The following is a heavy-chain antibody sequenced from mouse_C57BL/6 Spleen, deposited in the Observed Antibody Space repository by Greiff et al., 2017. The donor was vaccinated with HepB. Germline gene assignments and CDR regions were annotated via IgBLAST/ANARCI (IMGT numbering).Heavy chain of an antibody. CDR3: AREKVYYDYDEGAMDY. CDR2: ILPGSGST. V-gene: IGHV1-9*01. CDR1: GYTFTGYW. D-gene: IGHD2-4*01. Sequence: VQLQHSGAELMKPGASVKLSCKATGYTFTGYWIEWVKQRPGHGLEWIGEILPGSGSTNYNEKFKGKATFTADTSSNTAYMQLSSLTTEDSAIYYCAREKVYYDYDEGAMDYWGQGTSVTVSS. J-gene: IGHJ4*01.